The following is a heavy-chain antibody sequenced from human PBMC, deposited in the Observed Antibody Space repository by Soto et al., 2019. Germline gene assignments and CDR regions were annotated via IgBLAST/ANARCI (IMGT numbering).Heavy chain of an antibody. CDR3: AKVMCSSGHPWAFDI. D-gene: IGHD6-19*01. CDR1: GFTFSSYA. CDR2: ISGSGGST. V-gene: IGHV3-23*01. Sequence: WGSLRLSCAASGFTFSSYAMRWVRQAPGKGLEWVSAISGSGGSTYYADSVKGRFTISRDNSKNPLYLQMHSLRAEDTAVYYCAKVMCSSGHPWAFDIWGQGTMVTVSS. J-gene: IGHJ3*02.